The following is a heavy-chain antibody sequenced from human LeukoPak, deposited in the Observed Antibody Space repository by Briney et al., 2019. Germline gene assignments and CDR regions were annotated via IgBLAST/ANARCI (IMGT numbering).Heavy chain of an antibody. CDR3: AREMATTRDAFDI. CDR2: IYHSGST. J-gene: IGHJ3*02. V-gene: IGHV4-38-2*02. D-gene: IGHD5-24*01. Sequence: PSETLSLTCAVSGYSISSGYYWGWIRQPPGKGLEWIGSIYHSGSTYYNPSPKSRVTISVDTSKNQFSLKLSSVTAADTAVYYCAREMATTRDAFDIWGQGTMVTVSS. CDR1: GYSISSGYY.